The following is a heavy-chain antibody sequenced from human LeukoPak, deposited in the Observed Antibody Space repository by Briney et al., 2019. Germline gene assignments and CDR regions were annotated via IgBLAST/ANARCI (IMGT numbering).Heavy chain of an antibody. CDR2: IYYSGST. V-gene: IGHV4-59*01. Sequence: SETLSLTCTVSGGSISSYYWSWIRQPPGKGLEWIGYIYYSGSTNYNPSLKSRVTISVDTSKNQFSLKLTSVTAADTAVYYCAREHLNYGSGSYVDYWGQGTLVTVSS. D-gene: IGHD3-10*01. CDR1: GGSISSYY. CDR3: AREHLNYGSGSYVDY. J-gene: IGHJ4*02.